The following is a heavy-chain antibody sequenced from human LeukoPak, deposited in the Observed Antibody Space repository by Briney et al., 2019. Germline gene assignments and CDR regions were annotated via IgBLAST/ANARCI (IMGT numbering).Heavy chain of an antibody. Sequence: GGSLRLSCAASGFTFSSYAMSWVRQAPGKGLEWVSAISGSGGSTYYADSVKGRFTISRDNSKNTVYLQMNSLRAEDTAVYYCARDYGSGSYKGVGDYWGQGTLVTVSS. J-gene: IGHJ4*02. V-gene: IGHV3-23*01. D-gene: IGHD3-10*01. CDR3: ARDYGSGSYKGVGDY. CDR2: ISGSGGST. CDR1: GFTFSSYA.